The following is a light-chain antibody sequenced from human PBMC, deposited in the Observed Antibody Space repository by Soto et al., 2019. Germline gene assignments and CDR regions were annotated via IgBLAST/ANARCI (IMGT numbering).Light chain of an antibody. CDR3: QQANSFPLT. V-gene: IGKV1-5*03. CDR2: KAS. CDR1: QSISSW. Sequence: DIKMTQSPSTLSASVGDRVTITCRASQSISSWLAWYQQNPGKAPKVLIYKASSLESGFPSRFSGSGSGTEFTLTISSLQPDDFATYYCQQANSFPLTFGGGTKVEIK. J-gene: IGKJ4*01.